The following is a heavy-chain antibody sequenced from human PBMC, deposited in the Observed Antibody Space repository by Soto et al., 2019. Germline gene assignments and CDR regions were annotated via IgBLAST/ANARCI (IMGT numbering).Heavy chain of an antibody. D-gene: IGHD3-9*01. CDR3: TAGHDILTGFPYYYGVDV. Sequence: GGSLRLSCTASGFTFGDYVLSWVRQAPGKGPEWVAFIRSKVHGGTTEYAASVKGRFTISRDESETIAYLQMNSLKTEDSAVYYCTAGHDILTGFPYYYGVDVWGQGTTVTVSS. J-gene: IGHJ6*02. CDR2: IRSKVHGGTT. CDR1: GFTFGDYV. V-gene: IGHV3-49*04.